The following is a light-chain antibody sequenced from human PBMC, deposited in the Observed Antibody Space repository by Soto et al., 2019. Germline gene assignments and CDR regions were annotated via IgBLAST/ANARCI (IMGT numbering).Light chain of an antibody. CDR3: QQLNYYPLT. V-gene: IGKV1-9*01. CDR2: STS. J-gene: IGKJ4*01. Sequence: DVQLTQSPSFLSASVGDRVTITCRASQDISTFLAWYQQKPGKAPQVLMYSTSTLQRGVPSRFSGSGSGTAFTLTISSLQPEDFATYFCQQLNYYPLTFGGGTKVEIK. CDR1: QDISTF.